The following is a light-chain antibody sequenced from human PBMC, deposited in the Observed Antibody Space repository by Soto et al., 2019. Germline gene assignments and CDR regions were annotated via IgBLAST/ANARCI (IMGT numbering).Light chain of an antibody. V-gene: IGKV1-8*01. CDR1: QGISSY. CDR3: QQYYSYPYT. J-gene: IGKJ2*01. CDR2: AAF. Sequence: AIRMTQSPSSFSASTGDRVTITCRASQGISSYLAWYQQKPGKAPKLLIYAAFTLQSGVPSRFSGSGYGTDFTLTISCLQSEDFATYYCQQYYSYPYTFGQGTKLEIK.